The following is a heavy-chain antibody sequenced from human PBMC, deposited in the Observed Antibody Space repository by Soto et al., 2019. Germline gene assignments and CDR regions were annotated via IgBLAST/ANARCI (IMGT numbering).Heavy chain of an antibody. Sequence: GGSLRLSCAASGFTFSNYDMNWVRQAPGKGLEWVSFIRGSGEIIYYADSVRGRFTISRDNAKNSLFLQMNSLRDEDTAIYYCATDHYGSNSDALEHWGQGTLVTVSS. J-gene: IGHJ4*02. CDR3: ATDHYGSNSDALEH. V-gene: IGHV3-48*03. CDR2: IRGSGEII. D-gene: IGHD4-17*01. CDR1: GFTFSNYD.